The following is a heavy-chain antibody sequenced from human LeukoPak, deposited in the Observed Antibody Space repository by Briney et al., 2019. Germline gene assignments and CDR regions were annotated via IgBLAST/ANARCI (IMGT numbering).Heavy chain of an antibody. D-gene: IGHD1-26*01. J-gene: IGHJ4*02. Sequence: ASVKVSCKASGGTFSSYAISWVRQAPGQGLEWMGRIIPIFGTANYAQKFQGRVTITTDESTSTAYMELSSLRSEDTAVYYCARDIDGGSYFFDYWGQGTLVTVSS. CDR1: GGTFSSYA. CDR3: ARDIDGGSYFFDY. V-gene: IGHV1-69*05. CDR2: IIPIFGTA.